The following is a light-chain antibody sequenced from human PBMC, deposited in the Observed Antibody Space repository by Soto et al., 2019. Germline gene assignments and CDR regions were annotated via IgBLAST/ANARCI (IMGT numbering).Light chain of an antibody. Sequence: EIVMTQSPATLSVSPGERATLSCRASQSVSNTLAWYRQKPGQAPRLLIYGASTRATGIPARFSGSGSGTEVTLTISSLQSEDFAVYYCQQYNNWPRTFGQGTKVEIK. J-gene: IGKJ1*01. CDR3: QQYNNWPRT. V-gene: IGKV3-15*01. CDR2: GAS. CDR1: QSVSNT.